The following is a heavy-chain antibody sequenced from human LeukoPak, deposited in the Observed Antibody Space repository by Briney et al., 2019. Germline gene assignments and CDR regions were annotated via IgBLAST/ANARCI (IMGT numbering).Heavy chain of an antibody. D-gene: IGHD3-22*01. CDR2: IYHSGST. V-gene: IGHV4-4*02. J-gene: IGHJ4*02. Sequence: PSGTLSLTCAVSGGSISSSNWWSWVRQPPGKGLEWIGEIYHSGSTNYNPSLKSRVTISVDKSKNQFSLKLSSVTAADTAVYYCAATYYYDSSGLDYWGQGTLVTVSS. CDR3: AATYYYDSSGLDY. CDR1: GGSISSSNW.